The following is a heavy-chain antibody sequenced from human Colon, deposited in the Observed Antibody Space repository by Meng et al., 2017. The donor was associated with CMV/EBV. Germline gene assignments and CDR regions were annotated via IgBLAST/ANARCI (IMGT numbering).Heavy chain of an antibody. J-gene: IGHJ2*01. CDR3: ARLEGDWNFDL. Sequence: SVKVSCKASGGTFSSYAISWVRQAPGQGLEWMGGIIPIFGTANYAQKFQGRVTITTDESTSTAYMELSSLRSGDTAVYCCARLEGDWNFDLWGRGTLVTVSS. V-gene: IGHV1-69*05. CDR2: IIPIFGTA. CDR1: GGTFSSYA.